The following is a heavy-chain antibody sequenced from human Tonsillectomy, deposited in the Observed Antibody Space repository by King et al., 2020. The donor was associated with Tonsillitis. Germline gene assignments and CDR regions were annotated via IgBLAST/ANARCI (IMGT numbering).Heavy chain of an antibody. CDR1: GGTFSSYA. V-gene: IGHV1-69*01. D-gene: IGHD4/OR15-4a*01. J-gene: IGHJ3*02. CDR3: ARVLGARGAFDI. CDR2: IILIFHTT. Sequence: QLQLVQSGAEVKKPGSSVKVSCKASGGTFSSYAISWVRQAPGQGLEWMGGIILIFHTTNYAQKFQGRVTITADESTSTAYMELDSLRSEDTAVYYCARVLGARGAFDIWGQGTVVTVSS.